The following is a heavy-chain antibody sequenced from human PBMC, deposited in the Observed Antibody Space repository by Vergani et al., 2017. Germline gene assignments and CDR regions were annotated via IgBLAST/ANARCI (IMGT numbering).Heavy chain of an antibody. CDR1: GFTFSSYG. CDR2: ICSDGSNK. CDR3: ARPYYYDSSGYYPVDY. J-gene: IGHJ4*02. V-gene: IGHV3-33*01. Sequence: VQRVESGGGVVQPGRSLRLSCAASGFTFSSYGLHWVRQAPGKGLEWVAVICSDGSNKYYANSVTGRFTISRDNAKNTLYLQMNSLRAEDTSVNYCARPYYYDSSGYYPVDYWGQGTLVTVSS. D-gene: IGHD3-22*01.